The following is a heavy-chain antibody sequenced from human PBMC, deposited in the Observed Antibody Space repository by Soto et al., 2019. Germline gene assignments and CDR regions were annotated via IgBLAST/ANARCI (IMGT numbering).Heavy chain of an antibody. CDR2: IYYSGST. V-gene: IGHV4-59*08. D-gene: IGHD3-3*01. CDR1: GGSISSYY. Sequence: SETLSLTCTVSGGSISSYYWSWIRQPPGKGLEWIGYIYYSGSTNYNPSLKSRVTISVDTSKNQFSLKLSSVTAADTAVYYCARQPSFFEVIIPDAFDIWGQGTMVTVSS. J-gene: IGHJ3*02. CDR3: ARQPSFFEVIIPDAFDI.